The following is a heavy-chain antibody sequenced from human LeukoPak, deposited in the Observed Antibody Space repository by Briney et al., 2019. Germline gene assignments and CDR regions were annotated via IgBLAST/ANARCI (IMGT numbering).Heavy chain of an antibody. Sequence: LSGGSLRLSCAASGFTFSSSWMHWVRQGPGKGLVWVARMSADGRTINYADSVKGRFTISRDNAKNTLYLQMNSLRTEDAAVYYCARAGNYYFDLWGRGTQVTVSS. CDR3: ARAGNYYFDL. D-gene: IGHD1-7*01. V-gene: IGHV3-74*01. CDR2: MSADGRTI. J-gene: IGHJ2*01. CDR1: GFTFSSSW.